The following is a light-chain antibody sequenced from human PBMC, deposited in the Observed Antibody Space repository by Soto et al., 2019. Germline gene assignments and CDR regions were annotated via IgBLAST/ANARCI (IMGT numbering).Light chain of an antibody. V-gene: IGKV2-28*01. Sequence: DIVMTQSPLSLPVTPGEPASISCRSSQSLLHSNGYNYLDWYLQKPGQSPQLLIYLGSNRASAVPDRFSGSGSGTDFTLKISRVEAEDVGVYYCMESLQILYTFGQGTTVYIK. CDR2: LGS. CDR3: MESLQILYT. CDR1: QSLLHSNGYNY. J-gene: IGKJ2*01.